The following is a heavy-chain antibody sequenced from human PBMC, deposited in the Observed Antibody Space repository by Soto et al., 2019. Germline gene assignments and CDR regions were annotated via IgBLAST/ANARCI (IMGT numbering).Heavy chain of an antibody. D-gene: IGHD6-13*01. CDR1: GFTFSSYA. Sequence: QVQLVESGGGVVQPGRSLRLSCAASGFTFSSYAMHWVRQAPGKGLEWVAVISYDGSNKYYADSVKGRFTISRDNSKNSLYLQMNSLRAEDTAVYYCAAAAGTFAFDIWGQGTMVTVSS. CDR2: ISYDGSNK. J-gene: IGHJ3*02. CDR3: AAAAGTFAFDI. V-gene: IGHV3-30-3*01.